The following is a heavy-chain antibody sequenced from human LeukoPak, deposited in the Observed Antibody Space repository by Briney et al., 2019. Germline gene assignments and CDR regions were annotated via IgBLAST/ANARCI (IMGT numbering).Heavy chain of an antibody. CDR2: ISSSGSTI. CDR3: ARVSHGTYYGSGSPIDY. Sequence: GGSLRLSCAASGFTFSSYWMSWVRQAPGKGLEWVSYISSSGSTIYYADSVKGRFTISRDNAKNSLYLQMNSLRAEDTAVYYCARVSHGTYYGSGSPIDYWGQGTLVTVSS. CDR1: GFTFSSYW. V-gene: IGHV3-48*04. D-gene: IGHD3-10*01. J-gene: IGHJ4*02.